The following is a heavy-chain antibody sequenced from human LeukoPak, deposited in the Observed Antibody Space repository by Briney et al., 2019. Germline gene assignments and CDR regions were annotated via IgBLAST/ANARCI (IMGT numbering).Heavy chain of an antibody. J-gene: IGHJ5*02. CDR2: IYQSGST. Sequence: SETLSLTCTVSGYSISSGYYWGWIRQPPGKGLEWIGSIYQSGSTYYNPSLKSRVTISVDTSKSQFSLKLSSVTAADTAVYYCARGRIYYYGSGSYRQNYNWFDPWGQGTLVTVSS. V-gene: IGHV4-38-2*02. D-gene: IGHD3-10*01. CDR1: GYSISSGYY. CDR3: ARGRIYYYGSGSYRQNYNWFDP.